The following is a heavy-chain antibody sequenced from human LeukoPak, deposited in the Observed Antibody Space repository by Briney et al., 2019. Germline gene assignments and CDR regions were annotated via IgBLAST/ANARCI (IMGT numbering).Heavy chain of an antibody. CDR2: ISSSGSTI. D-gene: IGHD6-19*01. Sequence: PGGSLRLSCAASGFTFSDYYMSWIRQAPGKGLEWVSYISSSGSTIYYADSVKGRFTISRDNAKNLLYLLMDTLRAEDTAVYYCARVGSNQWLDYWGQGTLVTVSS. V-gene: IGHV3-11*04. CDR1: GFTFSDYY. CDR3: ARVGSNQWLDY. J-gene: IGHJ4*02.